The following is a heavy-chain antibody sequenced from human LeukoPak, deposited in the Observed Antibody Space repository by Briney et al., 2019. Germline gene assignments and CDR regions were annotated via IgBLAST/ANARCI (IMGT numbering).Heavy chain of an antibody. CDR3: ARGDYGDYVPHYFDY. Sequence: PGRSLRLSCGASGFTFSHYAMHWVRQAPGKGLEWVAVISYDGTNEYYAYSVKGRFTISRDNSKNTLYLQMNSLRAEDTAVYYCARGDYGDYVPHYFDYWGQGTLVTVSS. J-gene: IGHJ4*02. CDR2: ISYDGTNE. D-gene: IGHD4-17*01. V-gene: IGHV3-30-3*01. CDR1: GFTFSHYA.